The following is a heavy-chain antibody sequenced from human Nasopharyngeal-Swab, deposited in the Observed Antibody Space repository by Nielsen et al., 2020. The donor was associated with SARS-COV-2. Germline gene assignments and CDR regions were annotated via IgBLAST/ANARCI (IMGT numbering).Heavy chain of an antibody. J-gene: IGHJ4*02. V-gene: IGHV4-39*01. CDR2: IYYSGST. D-gene: IGHD3-22*01. Sequence: WIRQPPGKGLEWIGSIYYSGSTYYNPSLKSRVTISVDTSKNQFSLKLSSVTVADTAVYYCARPGYDSSGYTSYFDYWGQGTLVTVSS. CDR3: ARPGYDSSGYTSYFDY.